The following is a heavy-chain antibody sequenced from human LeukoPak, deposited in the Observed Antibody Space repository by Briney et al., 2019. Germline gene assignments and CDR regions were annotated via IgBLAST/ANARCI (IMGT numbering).Heavy chain of an antibody. CDR2: IYYSGST. D-gene: IGHD4-23*01. Sequence: PSETLSLTCTVSGGSISSYSWSWIRQPPGKGLEWIGYIYYSGSTNYNPSLKSRVTISEDTSKDQFSLKLSSVTAADTAVYYCASFTVVTRYWGQGTLVTVSS. CDR1: GGSISSYS. V-gene: IGHV4-59*01. CDR3: ASFTVVTRY. J-gene: IGHJ4*02.